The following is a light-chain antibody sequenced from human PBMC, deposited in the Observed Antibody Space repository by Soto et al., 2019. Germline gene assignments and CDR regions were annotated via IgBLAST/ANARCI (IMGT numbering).Light chain of an antibody. Sequence: EIVLTQSPATLSLSPGERATLSCRASQSVSSYLAWYQQKPGQAPRLLIYDASNTATGIPARFSGSGSGTDFTLTISSLEPEDFALYYCQQRSNWTLTVGGGTKV. CDR2: DAS. CDR3: QQRSNWTLT. J-gene: IGKJ4*01. CDR1: QSVSSY. V-gene: IGKV3-11*01.